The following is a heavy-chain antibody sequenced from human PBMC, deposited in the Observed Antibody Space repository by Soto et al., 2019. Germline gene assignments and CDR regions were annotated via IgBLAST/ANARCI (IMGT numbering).Heavy chain of an antibody. CDR2: IYFTGST. CDR1: GGAVSIGTYY. V-gene: IGHV4-61*01. CDR3: TRGPPRVQWFDP. J-gene: IGHJ5*02. Sequence: SETLSLTCTVSGGAVSIGTYYWSCLRQPPGKGLVWIGHIYFTGSTNDNPSLKSRVTISLDTSRNQFSLKLSSVTAADTAVYYCTRGPPRVQWFDPWGLGTLVTVSS.